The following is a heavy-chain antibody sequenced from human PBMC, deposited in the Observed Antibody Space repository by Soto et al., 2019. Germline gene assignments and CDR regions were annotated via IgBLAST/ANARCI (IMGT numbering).Heavy chain of an antibody. CDR1: GYAFTGYY. D-gene: IGHD3-3*01. CDR3: ARGPYYDFWSGYLSPIYYYYGMDV. J-gene: IGHJ6*02. V-gene: IGHV1-2*04. Sequence: ASVKISCKASGYAFTGYYMHWVRQAPGQGLERMRWINPNSGGTNYAQKFQGWVTMTRDTSISTAYMELSRLRSDDTAVYYCARGPYYDFWSGYLSPIYYYYGMDVWGQGTTVTVSS. CDR2: INPNSGGT.